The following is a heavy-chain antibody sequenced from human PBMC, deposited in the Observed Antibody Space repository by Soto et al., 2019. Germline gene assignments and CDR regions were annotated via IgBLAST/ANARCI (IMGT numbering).Heavy chain of an antibody. CDR2: INPNNGDT. CDR3: ARDRIAAVGRYYYYGLDG. V-gene: IGHV1-2*06. Sequence: GASVKVSCKTSGYFFTSHYIHWVRLAPGRGLEWMGRINPNNGDTNYPQKFQGRVTMTRDTSISTVYMELSRLRSDDTAVYYCARDRIAAVGRYYYYGLDGWGQGNTVTVYS. J-gene: IGHJ6*02. D-gene: IGHD6-13*01. CDR1: GYFFTSHY.